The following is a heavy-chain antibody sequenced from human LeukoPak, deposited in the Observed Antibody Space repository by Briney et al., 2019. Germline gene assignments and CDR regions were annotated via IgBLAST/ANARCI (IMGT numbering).Heavy chain of an antibody. D-gene: IGHD3-3*01. V-gene: IGHV3-7*01. Sequence: GGSLRLSCAASGFTFSSYWMSWVRQAPGKGLEWVANIKQDGSEKYYVDSVKGRFTISRDNAKNSLYLQMNSLRAGDTAVYYCARERRGYYDFWSGYSNWFDPWGQGTLVTVSS. CDR2: IKQDGSEK. CDR1: GFTFSSYW. CDR3: ARERRGYYDFWSGYSNWFDP. J-gene: IGHJ5*02.